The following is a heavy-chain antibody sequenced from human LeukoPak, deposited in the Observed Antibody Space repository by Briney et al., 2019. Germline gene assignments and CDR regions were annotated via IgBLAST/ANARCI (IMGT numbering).Heavy chain of an antibody. Sequence: AASVKVSCKTSGYIFTTYGISWVRQAPGQGPEWMGWISNYNGNTKYAQKFQGRVTMTTDTSTSTAYMELRSLRSDDTAVYYCARDEDYGIFVNIDYWGQGTLVTVSS. CDR3: ARDEDYGIFVNIDY. CDR2: ISNYNGNT. V-gene: IGHV1-18*01. CDR1: GYIFTTYG. D-gene: IGHD4-17*01. J-gene: IGHJ4*02.